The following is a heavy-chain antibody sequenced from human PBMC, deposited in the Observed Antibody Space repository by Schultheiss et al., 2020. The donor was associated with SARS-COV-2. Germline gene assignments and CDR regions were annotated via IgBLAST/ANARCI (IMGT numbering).Heavy chain of an antibody. Sequence: SETLSLTCTVSGGSISSSSYYWGWIRQPPGKGLEWNGNIYYNGSSYYNPSLKSRVTISVDTSKNQFSLKLNSVTAADTAVFYCATTDGGRWLQLTVDYWGQGTLVTVSS. V-gene: IGHV4-39*01. D-gene: IGHD5-24*01. J-gene: IGHJ4*02. CDR2: IYYNGSS. CDR3: ATTDGGRWLQLTVDY. CDR1: GGSISSSSYY.